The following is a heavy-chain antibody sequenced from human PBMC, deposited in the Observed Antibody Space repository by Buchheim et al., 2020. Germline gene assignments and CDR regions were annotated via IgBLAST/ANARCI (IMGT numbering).Heavy chain of an antibody. V-gene: IGHV1-69*06. Sequence: QVQLVQSGAEVTKPGSSVNVSCKASGGTFSSYAISWVRQAPGQGLEWMGGIIPIFGTANYAQKFQGRVPITADKSTSTAYMELSSLRAEDTAEYYCAGGRAVLMVYAKGYFDYWGQGTL. J-gene: IGHJ4*02. CDR2: IIPIFGTA. CDR3: AGGRAVLMVYAKGYFDY. D-gene: IGHD2-8*01. CDR1: GGTFSSYA.